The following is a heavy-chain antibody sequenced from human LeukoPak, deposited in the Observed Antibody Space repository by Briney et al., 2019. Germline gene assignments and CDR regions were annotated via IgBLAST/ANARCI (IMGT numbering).Heavy chain of an antibody. CDR3: ARGLLLWFGELSQPFDY. Sequence: QPGRSLRLSCAASGFTFSSYAMHWVRQAPGKGLEWVAVISYDGSNKYYAESVKGRFTIYRDNSKNTLYLQMNSLRAEDTAVYYCARGLLLWFGELSQPFDYWGQGTLVTVSS. CDR1: GFTFSSYA. V-gene: IGHV3-30*04. J-gene: IGHJ4*02. D-gene: IGHD3-10*01. CDR2: ISYDGSNK.